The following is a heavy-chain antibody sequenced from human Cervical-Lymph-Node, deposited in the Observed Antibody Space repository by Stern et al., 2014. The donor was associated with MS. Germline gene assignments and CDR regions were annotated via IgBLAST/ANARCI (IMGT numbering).Heavy chain of an antibody. Sequence: QVTLRESGPTLVKPTQTLTLTCTFSGFSLSTSGVGVGWIRQPPGKALEWLALIYWSDETRYSPSLETRLTITKDTSKNQVVLTMTNVDAMDTGTYFCAHSTPVARGFDYWGQGTLVTVSS. V-gene: IGHV2-5*01. J-gene: IGHJ4*02. CDR2: IYWSDET. CDR1: GFSLSTSGVG. CDR3: AHSTPVARGFDY. D-gene: IGHD4-23*01.